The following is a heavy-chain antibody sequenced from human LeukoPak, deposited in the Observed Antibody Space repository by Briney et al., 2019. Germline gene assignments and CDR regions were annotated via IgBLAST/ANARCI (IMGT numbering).Heavy chain of an antibody. J-gene: IGHJ6*02. D-gene: IGHD3-16*01. V-gene: IGHV3-33*06. CDR1: GFTFSSYG. Sequence: PGGSLRLSCAASGFTFSSYGMHWVRQAPGKGLGWVAVIWYEGSNKYYADSVKGRFTISRDNSKNTMYLQMDSLSAEDTAVYYCVKLGALIKNGMDVWGQGTTVTVSS. CDR3: VKLGALIKNGMDV. CDR2: IWYEGSNK.